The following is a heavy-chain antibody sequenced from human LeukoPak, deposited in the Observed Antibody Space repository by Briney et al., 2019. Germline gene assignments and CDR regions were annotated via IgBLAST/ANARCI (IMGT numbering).Heavy chain of an antibody. Sequence: SETLSLTCAVYGGSFSGYYWSWIRQPPGKGLEWIGEINHSGSTNYNPSLKSRVTISVDTSKSQFSLKLSSVTAADTAVYYCARESGLGSRYYYYGMDVWGLGTTVTVSS. D-gene: IGHD3-16*02. CDR3: ARESGLGSRYYYYGMDV. CDR1: GGSFSGYY. V-gene: IGHV4-34*01. J-gene: IGHJ6*02. CDR2: INHSGST.